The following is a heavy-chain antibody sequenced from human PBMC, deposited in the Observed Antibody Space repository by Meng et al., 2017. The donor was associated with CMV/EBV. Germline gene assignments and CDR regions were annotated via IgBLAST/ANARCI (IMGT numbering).Heavy chain of an antibody. D-gene: IGHD3-3*01. CDR1: GGSVSSGSYY. CDR2: IYYSGST. J-gene: IGHJ5*02. Sequence: GSLRLSCTVSGGSVSSGSYYWSWIRQPPGTGLEWIGYIYYSGSTNYNPSLKSRVTISVDTSKNQFSLKLSSVTAADTAVYYCARQTSSYYDFWSGFNWFDPWGQGTLVTVSS. V-gene: IGHV4-61*01. CDR3: ARQTSSYYDFWSGFNWFDP.